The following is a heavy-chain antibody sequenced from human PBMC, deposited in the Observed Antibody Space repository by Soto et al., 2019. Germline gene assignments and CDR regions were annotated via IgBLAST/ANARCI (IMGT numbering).Heavy chain of an antibody. CDR3: ARRFAY. V-gene: IGHV3-48*02. Sequence: GRSLRLSCAAFEGTFGNHGSRCVRQAPGKGLEWVSEISGSSSVVSYADSVKGRFTISRDNAKKSLYLQMNSLRDDDTAVYYCARRFAYWGQGTLVTVSS. CDR1: EGTFGNHG. CDR2: ISGSSSVV. J-gene: IGHJ4*02.